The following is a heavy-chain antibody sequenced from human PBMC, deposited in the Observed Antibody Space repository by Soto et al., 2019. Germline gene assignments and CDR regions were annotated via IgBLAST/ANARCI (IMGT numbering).Heavy chain of an antibody. Sequence: GASVKVSCKVSGYTLTELSMHWVRQAPGKGLEWMGGFDPEDGETIYAQKFQGRVTMTEDTSTDTAYMELSSLRSEDTAVYHCVACADCSLYSKYGLDAWGQGTTVTVSS. CDR3: VACADCSLYSKYGLDA. CDR1: GYTLTELS. CDR2: FDPEDGET. J-gene: IGHJ6*02. D-gene: IGHD2-21*02. V-gene: IGHV1-24*01.